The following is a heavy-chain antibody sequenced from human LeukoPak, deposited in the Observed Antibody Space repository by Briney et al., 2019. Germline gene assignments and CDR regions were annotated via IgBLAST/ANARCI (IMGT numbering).Heavy chain of an antibody. Sequence: PSETLSLTCTVSGGSISSSTHCWGWIRQPPGKGLEWIGSVCYTGSTYYNPSLRSRVTISVDTSKNQFSLRLSSVTAADTAVYYCARGWSPSHYNYYYMDVWGKGTTVTVSS. V-gene: IGHV4-39*01. CDR1: GGSISSSTHC. D-gene: IGHD3-3*01. J-gene: IGHJ6*03. CDR2: VCYTGST. CDR3: ARGWSPSHYNYYYMDV.